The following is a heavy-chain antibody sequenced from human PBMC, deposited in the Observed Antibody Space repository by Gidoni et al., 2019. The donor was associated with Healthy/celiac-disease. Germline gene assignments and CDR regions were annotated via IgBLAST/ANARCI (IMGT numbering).Heavy chain of an antibody. CDR1: GFTFSSYW. J-gene: IGHJ4*02. CDR2: IKQDGSEK. Sequence: EVQLVESGGGLVQPGGSLRLSCGASGFTFSSYWMSWVRQAPGKGLEWVANIKQDGSEKYYVDSVKGRFTISRDNAKNSLYLQMNSLRAEDTAVYYCARDDYLNYWGQGTLVTVSS. V-gene: IGHV3-7*01. CDR3: ARDDYLNY. D-gene: IGHD4-17*01.